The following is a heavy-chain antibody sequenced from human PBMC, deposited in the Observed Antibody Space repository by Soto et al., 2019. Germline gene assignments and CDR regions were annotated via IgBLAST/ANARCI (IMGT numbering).Heavy chain of an antibody. V-gene: IGHV1-69*13. Sequence: SVKVSCKASGGTLSSYAISWVRQAPGQGLEWMGGIIPVFGTSNSAQKFQGRVTITADESTSAAYMELSSLRYEDTAVYYCAISFPGNGGYDLFPSWGQGTLVTVSS. D-gene: IGHD5-12*01. J-gene: IGHJ5*02. CDR2: IIPVFGTS. CDR3: AISFPGNGGYDLFPS. CDR1: GGTLSSYA.